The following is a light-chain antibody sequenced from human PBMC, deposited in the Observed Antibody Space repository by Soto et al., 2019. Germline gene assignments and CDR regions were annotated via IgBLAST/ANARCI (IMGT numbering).Light chain of an antibody. CDR2: VGTGGIVG. V-gene: IGLV9-49*01. CDR1: SGYSNYK. CDR3: GADHGSGSNFVSVV. J-gene: IGLJ2*01. Sequence: QAVVTQPPSASASLGASVTLTCTLSSGYSNYKVDWYQQRPGKGTRFVMRVGTGGIVGSKGDGIPDRFSVLGSGLNRYLTIKNIQEEDESDYHCGADHGSGSNFVSVVFGGGTKLTVL.